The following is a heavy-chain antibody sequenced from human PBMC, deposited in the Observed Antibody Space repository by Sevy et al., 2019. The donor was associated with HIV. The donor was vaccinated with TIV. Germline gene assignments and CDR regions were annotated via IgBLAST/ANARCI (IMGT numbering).Heavy chain of an antibody. CDR3: ASQAPYFDN. J-gene: IGHJ4*02. V-gene: IGHV3-7*01. CDR1: EFNFGIYW. Sequence: GGSLRLSCAASEFNFGIYWMSWVRQAPGKGLEYVANIKQDGSQRYYVDSVRGRFTISRDNAENSLFLEMNSLRDEDTAVYSYASQAPYFDNWGPGTQVTVSS. D-gene: IGHD6-6*01. CDR2: IKQDGSQR.